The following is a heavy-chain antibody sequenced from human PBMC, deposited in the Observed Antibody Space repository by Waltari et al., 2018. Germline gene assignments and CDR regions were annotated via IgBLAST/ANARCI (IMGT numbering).Heavy chain of an antibody. CDR3: AKTKGYYYYYGMDV. Sequence: EVQLVESGGGLVQPGRSLRLSCAASGFTFDDYAMHWVRQAPGKGLEWVSGINLNRCSIGYADSVKGRFTISRDNAKNSLYLQMNSLRAEDTALYYCAKTKGYYYYYGMDVWGQGTTVTVSS. J-gene: IGHJ6*02. V-gene: IGHV3-9*01. CDR1: GFTFDDYA. CDR2: INLNRCSI.